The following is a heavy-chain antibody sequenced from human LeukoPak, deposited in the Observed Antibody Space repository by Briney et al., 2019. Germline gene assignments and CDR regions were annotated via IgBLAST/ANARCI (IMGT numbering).Heavy chain of an antibody. D-gene: IGHD4-17*01. J-gene: IGHJ4*02. Sequence: PGGSLRLSCAASGFTFSSNAMSWVRQAPGKGLEWLSAINGSGGSTYYADSVKGRFTISRDNSKNTLYLQMNSLRAEDTAVYYCAKGARYGDRSYYFDYWGQGTLVTVSS. CDR2: INGSGGST. CDR1: GFTFSSNA. CDR3: AKGARYGDRSYYFDY. V-gene: IGHV3-23*01.